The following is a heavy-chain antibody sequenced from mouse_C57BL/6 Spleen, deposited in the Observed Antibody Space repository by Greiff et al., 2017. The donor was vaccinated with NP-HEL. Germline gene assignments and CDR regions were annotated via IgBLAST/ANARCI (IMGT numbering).Heavy chain of an antibody. CDR3: AREAYDGYFHYYAMDY. CDR2: IDPSDSET. V-gene: IGHV1-52*01. J-gene: IGHJ4*01. Sequence: QVQLQQPGAELVRPGSSVKLSCKASGYTFTSYWMHWVKQRPIQGLEWIGNIDPSDSETHYTQKFKDKATLTVDKSTSTAYMQISSLTSEDSAVYYCAREAYDGYFHYYAMDYWGQGTSVTVSS. CDR1: GYTFTSYW. D-gene: IGHD2-3*01.